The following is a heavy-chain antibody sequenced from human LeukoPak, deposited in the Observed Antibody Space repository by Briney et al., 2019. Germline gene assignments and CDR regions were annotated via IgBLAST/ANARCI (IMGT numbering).Heavy chain of an antibody. CDR2: ISAYNGNT. J-gene: IGHJ4*02. D-gene: IGHD3-9*01. CDR3: ARVEDYDILTGYYGY. CDR1: GYTFTSYG. V-gene: IGHV1-18*01. Sequence: GASVKVSCKASGYTFTSYGISWVRQAPGQGLEWMGWISAYNGNTNYAQKLQGRVTMTIDTSTSTAYMELRSLRSDDTAVYYCARVEDYDILTGYYGYWGQGTLVTVSS.